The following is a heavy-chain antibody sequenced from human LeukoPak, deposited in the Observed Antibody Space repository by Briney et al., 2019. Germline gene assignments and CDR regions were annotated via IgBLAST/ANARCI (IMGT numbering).Heavy chain of an antibody. CDR3: VKDVLPVSRSGFDY. CDR2: INWNSGGI. Sequence: GGSLRLSCAASGFDFEDYVMHWARQAPGKGLEWVSTINWNSGGIGYADSVKGRFTISRDNAKNSLYLHLNSLRPEDTALYYCVKDVLPVSRSGFDYWGQGTLVTVSS. D-gene: IGHD3-3*01. V-gene: IGHV3-9*01. CDR1: GFDFEDYV. J-gene: IGHJ4*02.